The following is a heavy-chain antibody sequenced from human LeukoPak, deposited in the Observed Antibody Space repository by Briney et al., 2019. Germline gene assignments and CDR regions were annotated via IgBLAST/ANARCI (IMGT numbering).Heavy chain of an antibody. V-gene: IGHV3-23*01. CDR1: GFTFSNYD. CDR3: TRNGGGLGY. CDR2: IRSTGAGGNT. J-gene: IGHJ4*02. D-gene: IGHD3-16*01. Sequence: PGGSLRLSCAASGFTFSNYDMIWVRQAPGKGLEWVSSIRSTGAGGNTYSADSVKGRFTTSRDDSKSTLFLQMDSLTAEDTAVYYCTRNGGGLGYWGQGTLVTVSS.